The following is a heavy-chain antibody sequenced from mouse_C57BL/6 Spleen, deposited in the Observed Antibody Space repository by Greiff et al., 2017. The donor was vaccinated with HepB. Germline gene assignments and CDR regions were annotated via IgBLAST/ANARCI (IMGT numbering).Heavy chain of an antibody. Sequence: QVQLKESGAELMKPGASVKLSCKATGYTFTGYWIEWVKQRPGHGLEWIGEILPGSGSTNYNEKFKGKATFTADTSSNTAYMQLSSLTTEDSAIYYCARGPYGSSYDFAYWGQGTLVTVSA. CDR1: GYTFTGYW. D-gene: IGHD1-1*01. V-gene: IGHV1-9*01. J-gene: IGHJ3*01. CDR3: ARGPYGSSYDFAY. CDR2: ILPGSGST.